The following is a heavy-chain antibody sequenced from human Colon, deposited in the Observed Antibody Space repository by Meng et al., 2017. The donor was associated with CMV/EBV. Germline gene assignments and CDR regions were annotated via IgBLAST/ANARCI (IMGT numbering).Heavy chain of an antibody. J-gene: IGHJ4*02. CDR1: GGSFSDYY. D-gene: IGHD1-7*01. V-gene: IGHV4-34*01. CDR3: ARAGNYSEFDF. CDR2: IDDSGST. Sequence: SLPCAVYGGSFSDYYWTWIRQPPGKGLEWIGEIDDSGSTNYNPSLTSRLTISVDTSKNQFSLKLSSVTAADTAIYSCARAGNYSEFDFWGQGTLVTVSS.